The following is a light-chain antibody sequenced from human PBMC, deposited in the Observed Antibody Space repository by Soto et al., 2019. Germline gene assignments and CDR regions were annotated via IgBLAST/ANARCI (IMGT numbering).Light chain of an antibody. CDR3: QQYGSTPLT. V-gene: IGKV3-20*01. CDR1: QSVKNNY. CDR2: DAS. Sequence: EIVLKQSPDTLSLSPGERATLSCRASQSVKNNYLAWYQQKPGQPPRFLIYDASIRATGIPDRFSGSGSGTDFTLTISRLEPEDFAVYYCQQYGSTPLTFGGGNKVDIK. J-gene: IGKJ4*01.